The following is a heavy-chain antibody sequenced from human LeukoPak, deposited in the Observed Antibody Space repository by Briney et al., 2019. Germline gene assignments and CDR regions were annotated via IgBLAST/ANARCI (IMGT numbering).Heavy chain of an antibody. D-gene: IGHD1-26*01. Sequence: GGSLRLSCAASGFTFSSYAMSWVRQAPGTGLEWVSAISGGGGTTYYADPVKGRFTISRDNAKNSLYLQMNSLRAEDTAVYYCARVDGGGSYPFDYWGQGTLVTVSS. CDR3: ARVDGGGSYPFDY. CDR1: GFTFSSYA. J-gene: IGHJ4*02. CDR2: ISGGGGTT. V-gene: IGHV3-23*01.